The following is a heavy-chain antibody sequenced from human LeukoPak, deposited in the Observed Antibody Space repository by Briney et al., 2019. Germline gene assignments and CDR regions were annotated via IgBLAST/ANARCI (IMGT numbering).Heavy chain of an antibody. J-gene: IGHJ4*02. CDR3: ARSLGDD. CDR1: GLTFSPYW. V-gene: IGHV3-7*01. Sequence: PGGYLRLSCEVSGLTFSPYWMTWVRQAPGKGLEWVASINQNGREKYHVDSVKGRFTISRDNAKDSLYLQMNSLRDEDTAVYYCARSLGDDWGQGTLVTVSS. D-gene: IGHD3-16*01. CDR2: INQNGREK.